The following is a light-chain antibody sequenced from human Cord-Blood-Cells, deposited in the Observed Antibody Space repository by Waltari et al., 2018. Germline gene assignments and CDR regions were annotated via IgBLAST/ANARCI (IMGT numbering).Light chain of an antibody. CDR2: EGS. CDR3: CSYAGSSTWE. Sequence: QTALTQPASVSGSPGQSITISCTGTSSDVGSYNLVPWYHQHPGKAPKLMRYEGSMRHSGVCNRFSGSKSGNTAGLTISGREAEEEADYYWCSYAGSSTWEFGGGTELSDL. CDR1: SSDVGSYNL. V-gene: IGLV2-23*01. J-gene: IGLJ3*02.